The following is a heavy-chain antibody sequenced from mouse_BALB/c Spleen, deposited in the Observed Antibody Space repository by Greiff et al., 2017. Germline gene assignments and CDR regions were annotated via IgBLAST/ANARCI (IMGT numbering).Heavy chain of an antibody. Sequence: EVNLVESGGGLVQPGGSLKLSCAASGFTFSSYGMSWVRQTPDKRLELVATINSNGGSTYYPDSVKGRFTISRDNAKNTLYLQMSSLKSEDTAMYYCARGGNYEAYWGQGTLVTVSA. D-gene: IGHD2-1*01. J-gene: IGHJ3*01. V-gene: IGHV5-6-3*01. CDR2: INSNGGST. CDR1: GFTFSSYG. CDR3: ARGGNYEAY.